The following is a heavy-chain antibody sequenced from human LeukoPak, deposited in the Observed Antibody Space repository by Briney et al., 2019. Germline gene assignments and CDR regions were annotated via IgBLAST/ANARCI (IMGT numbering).Heavy chain of an antibody. Sequence: GRSLRLSCAASGFTFSSYGMHWVRQAPGKGLEWVAVISYDGSNKYYADSVKGRFTIFRDNSKNTLYLQMNSLRAEDTAVYYCAKLDCSGGSCYGFDYYYYGMDVWGKGTTVTVSS. CDR1: GFTFSSYG. CDR2: ISYDGSNK. J-gene: IGHJ6*04. D-gene: IGHD2-15*01. CDR3: AKLDCSGGSCYGFDYYYYGMDV. V-gene: IGHV3-30*18.